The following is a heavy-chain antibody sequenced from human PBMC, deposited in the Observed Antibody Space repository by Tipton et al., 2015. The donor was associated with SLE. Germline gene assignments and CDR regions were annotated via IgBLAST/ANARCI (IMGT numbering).Heavy chain of an antibody. Sequence: SGFTFSSYAMHWVRQAPGKGLEWVAVISYDGSKKYYADSVKGRFTISRDNSKNTLYLQMNSLRAEDTAVYYCARGQGSGIFYYYYGMDVWGQGTTVTVSS. CDR1: GFTFSSYA. CDR3: ARGQGSGIFYYYYGMDV. CDR2: ISYDGSKK. V-gene: IGHV3-30*04. J-gene: IGHJ6*02. D-gene: IGHD2-15*01.